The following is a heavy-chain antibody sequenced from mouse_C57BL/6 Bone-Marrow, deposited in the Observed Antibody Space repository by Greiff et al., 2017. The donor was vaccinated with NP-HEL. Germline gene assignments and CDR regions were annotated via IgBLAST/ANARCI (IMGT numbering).Heavy chain of an antibody. CDR2: ISWDDDK. CDR1: GFSLSTSGMG. Sequence: VMLVESGPGILQSSQTLSLTCSFSGFSLSTSGMGVSWIRQPSGKGLEWLAHISWDDDKRYNPSLKSRLTISKDTSRNQVFLKITSVDTADTATYYCARRADDDYGCYAMDYWGQGTSVTVSS. J-gene: IGHJ4*01. D-gene: IGHD2-4*01. V-gene: IGHV8-12*01. CDR3: ARRADDDYGCYAMDY.